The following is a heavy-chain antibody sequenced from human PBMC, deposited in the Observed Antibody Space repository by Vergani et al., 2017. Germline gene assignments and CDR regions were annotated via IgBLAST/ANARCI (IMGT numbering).Heavy chain of an antibody. CDR2: IYYSGST. Sequence: QVQLQESGPGLVTPSETLSLTCTVSGGSISSYYWSWIRQPPGKGLEWIGYIYYSGSTNYNPSLKSRVTISVDTSKNQFSLKRSSVTAADTAVYYCARGHKNWGQGTLVTVSS. J-gene: IGHJ4*02. V-gene: IGHV4-59*01. CDR3: ARGHKN. CDR1: GGSISSYY.